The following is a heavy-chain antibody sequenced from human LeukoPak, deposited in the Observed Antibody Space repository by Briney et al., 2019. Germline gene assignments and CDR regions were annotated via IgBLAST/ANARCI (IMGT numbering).Heavy chain of an antibody. CDR1: GFTFSSNW. CDR2: VNSDGRTT. Sequence: GGSLRLSCAASGFTFSSNWMHWVRQAPGKGLVWVSRVNSDGRTTSYADSVKGRFTISRDNAKNTLYLQMSSLRAEDTAVYYCARGSFGPNSGYYYWGPGTLVTVSS. J-gene: IGHJ4*02. D-gene: IGHD3-22*01. V-gene: IGHV3-74*01. CDR3: ARGSFGPNSGYYY.